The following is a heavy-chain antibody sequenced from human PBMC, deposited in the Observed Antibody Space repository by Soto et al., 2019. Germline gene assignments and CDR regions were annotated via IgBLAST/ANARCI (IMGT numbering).Heavy chain of an antibody. CDR2: ISDDGSTA. J-gene: IGHJ4*02. V-gene: IGHV3-74*01. CDR3: ARGPRVSSTGTGAH. Sequence: EVHLVESGGALVKPGESLRLSCAVSGFTFSAYWMHWVRQVPGKGLTWVSRISDDGSTATYADSVKGRFVISRDNAKNSLYLEMNTLRVDDSGLYYCARGPRVSSTGTGAHWGRGTLVTVSS. CDR1: GFTFSAYW. D-gene: IGHD1-1*01.